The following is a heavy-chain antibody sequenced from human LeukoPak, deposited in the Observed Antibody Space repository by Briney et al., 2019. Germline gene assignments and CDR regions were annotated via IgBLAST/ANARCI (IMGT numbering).Heavy chain of an antibody. CDR3: ARHVGDYFDS. CDR2: VYYTGST. V-gene: IGHV4-59*08. CDR1: GGSISSYY. D-gene: IGHD1-26*01. Sequence: SETLSLTCTVSGGSISSYYWTWIRQPPGEGLDWLGHVYYTGSTNYNSSLQDRISISIDMSKNQFSLTLTSVTAADTAFYYCARHVGDYFDSWGQGILVTVSS. J-gene: IGHJ4*02.